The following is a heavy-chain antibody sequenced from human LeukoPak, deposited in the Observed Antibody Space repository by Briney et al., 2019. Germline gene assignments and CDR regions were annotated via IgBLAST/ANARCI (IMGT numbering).Heavy chain of an antibody. CDR3: ARDTGSGSGSYGH. Sequence: GRSLRLSCAASGFTFSSYGMHWVRQAPGKGLEWVAVISYDGSNKYYADSVKGRFTISRDDSKNTLHLQMNSLRAEDTAVYYCARDTGSGSGSYGHWGQGTLVTVSS. D-gene: IGHD3-10*01. V-gene: IGHV3-30*03. J-gene: IGHJ4*02. CDR2: ISYDGSNK. CDR1: GFTFSSYG.